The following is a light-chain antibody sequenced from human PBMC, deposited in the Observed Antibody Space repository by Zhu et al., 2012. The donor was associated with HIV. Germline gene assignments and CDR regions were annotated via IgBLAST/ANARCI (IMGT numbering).Light chain of an antibody. CDR1: ESISDL. CDR3: QQYKDYRRT. CDR2: KTT. J-gene: IGKJ1*01. Sequence: DIQMTQSPSTLSASVGDRVTITCRASESISDLLAWYQQKPGKAPSFLIFKTTSLQTGVPSRFSGSRHGAEFTLTINNVQPDDFATYYCQQYKDYRRTFGPGTRWRS. V-gene: IGKV1-5*03.